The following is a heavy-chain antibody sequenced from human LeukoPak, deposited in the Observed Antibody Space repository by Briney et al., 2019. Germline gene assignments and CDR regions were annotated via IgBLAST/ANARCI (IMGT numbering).Heavy chain of an antibody. V-gene: IGHV3-48*01. CDR1: ALTLSFYS. J-gene: IGHJ4*02. CDR2: ITVDLSII. Sequence: PGGSLRLSCTSSALTLSFYSMNWVRQAPGKGLEWISHITVDLSIIDYADSVRGRFTISRDKAKNALYLQMNSLRAEDTAVYYCVRDKDWAFDYWGQGTLISVPS. D-gene: IGHD3-9*01. CDR3: VRDKDWAFDY.